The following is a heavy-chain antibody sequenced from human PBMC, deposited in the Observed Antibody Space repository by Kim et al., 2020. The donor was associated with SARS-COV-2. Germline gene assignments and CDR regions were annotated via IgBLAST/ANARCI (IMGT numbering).Heavy chain of an antibody. CDR1: GFTFSSYA. CDR2: ISYDGSNK. CDR3: ARDRAHGDYGLYYMDV. V-gene: IGHV3-30-3*01. Sequence: GGSLRLSCAASGFTFSSYAMHWVRQAPGKGLEWVAVISYDGSNKYYADSVKGRFTISRDNSKNTLYLQMNSLRAEDTAVYYCARDRAHGDYGLYYMDVWGKGTTVTVSS. D-gene: IGHD4-17*01. J-gene: IGHJ6*03.